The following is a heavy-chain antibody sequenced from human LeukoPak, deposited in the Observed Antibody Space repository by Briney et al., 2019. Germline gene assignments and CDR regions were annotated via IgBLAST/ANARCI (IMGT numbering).Heavy chain of an antibody. V-gene: IGHV3-7*05. CDR3: ARDGNDGFDY. J-gene: IGHJ4*02. CDR2: IKQDGSEK. Sequence: GGSLRLSCADSGFTFSSYWMSWVRQAPGKGLEWVANIKQDGSEKYYVDSVKGRFTTSRDNAKNSMYLQMNSLRAEDTAVYYCARDGNDGFDYWGQGTLVTVSS. D-gene: IGHD1-14*01. CDR1: GFTFSSYW.